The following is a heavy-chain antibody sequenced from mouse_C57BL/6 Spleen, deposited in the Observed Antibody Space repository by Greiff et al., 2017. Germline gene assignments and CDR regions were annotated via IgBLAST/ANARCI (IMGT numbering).Heavy chain of an antibody. D-gene: IGHD1-1*01. CDR3: ARNGITTVVAYYFDD. CDR1: GFSLTSYG. CDR2: IWSGGST. Sequence: VKLMESGPGLVQPSQSLSISCTVSGFSLTSYGVHWVRQSPGKGLEWLGVIWSGGSTDYNAAFISRLSISKDNSKSQVFFKMNSLQADDTAIYYCARNGITTVVAYYFDDWGQGTTLTVSS. J-gene: IGHJ2*01. V-gene: IGHV2-2*01.